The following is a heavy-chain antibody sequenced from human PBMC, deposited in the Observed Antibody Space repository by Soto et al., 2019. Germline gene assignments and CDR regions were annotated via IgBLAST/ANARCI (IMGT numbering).Heavy chain of an antibody. J-gene: IGHJ3*02. V-gene: IGHV4-59*01. CDR1: GGSISSYY. CDR3: ARDPEGYSDAFDI. D-gene: IGHD5-12*01. CDR2: IYYSGST. Sequence: SETLCLTCTVSGGSISSYYWSWIRQPPGKGLEWIGYIYYSGSTNYNPSLKSRVTISVDTSKNQFSLKLSSVTAADTAVYYCARDPEGYSDAFDIWGQGTMVTVSS.